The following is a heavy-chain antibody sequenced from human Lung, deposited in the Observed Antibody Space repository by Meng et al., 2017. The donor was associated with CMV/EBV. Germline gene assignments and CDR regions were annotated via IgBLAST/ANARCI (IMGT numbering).Heavy chain of an antibody. CDR2: INTYNGNS. J-gene: IGHJ4*02. V-gene: IGHV1-18*04. Sequence: ASEKVSCKASGYNLRRYGISWVRQAPGQGREWMGWINTYNGNSKYGQKFQGRVTMTTDTSTGTAYMELWSLTPGDTAVYYCARDKGLDNFDRTAYWGGYFDHWXQGTLVXVSS. CDR1: GYNLRRYG. CDR3: ARDKGLDNFDRTAYWGGYFDH. D-gene: IGHD3-9*01.